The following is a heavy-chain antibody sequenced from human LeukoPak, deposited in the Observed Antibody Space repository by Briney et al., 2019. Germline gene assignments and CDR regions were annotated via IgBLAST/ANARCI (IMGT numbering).Heavy chain of an antibody. CDR2: ISYDGSNK. CDR3: ARAYYYYGMDV. V-gene: IGHV3-30*03. Sequence: GGSLRLSCAASGFTFSSYGMHWVRQAPGKGLEWVAVISYDGSNKYYADSVKGRFTISRDNSKNTLYLQMNSLRAEDTAVYYCARAYYYYGMDVWGQGTTVTVSS. J-gene: IGHJ6*02. CDR1: GFTFSSYG.